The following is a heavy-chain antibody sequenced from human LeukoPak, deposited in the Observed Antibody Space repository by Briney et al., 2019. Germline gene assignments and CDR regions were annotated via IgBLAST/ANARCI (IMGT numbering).Heavy chain of an antibody. Sequence: SETLSLTCTVSGGSISSSSYYWGWIRQPPGKGLEWIGSIYYSGSTYYNPSLKSRVTISVDTSKNQFSLKLNSVTASDTAVYYCARRFAPSRNDAFDIWGQGTMVTVSS. CDR3: ARRFAPSRNDAFDI. D-gene: IGHD3-10*01. CDR2: IYYSGST. CDR1: GGSISSSSYY. V-gene: IGHV4-39*01. J-gene: IGHJ3*02.